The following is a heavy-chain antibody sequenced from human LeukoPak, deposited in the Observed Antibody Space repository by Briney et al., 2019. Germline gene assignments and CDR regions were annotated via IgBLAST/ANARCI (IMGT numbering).Heavy chain of an antibody. CDR1: GFTFSSYN. Sequence: GDSLRLSCAASGFTFSSYNMKWVHQAPGKGLAGVSYISDSSTTIYYADSVKGRFTISRDNAKNSLYLQINILRAEDTAVYYCAELGITMIGGVWGKGTTVTISS. CDR3: AELGITMIGGV. CDR2: ISDSSTTI. D-gene: IGHD3-10*02. V-gene: IGHV3-48*01. J-gene: IGHJ6*04.